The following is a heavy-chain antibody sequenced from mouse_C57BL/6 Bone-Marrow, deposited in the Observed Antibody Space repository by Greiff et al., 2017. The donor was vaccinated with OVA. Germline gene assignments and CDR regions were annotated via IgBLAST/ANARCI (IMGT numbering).Heavy chain of an antibody. J-gene: IGHJ1*03. Sequence: VQLQQSGAELVRPGASVTLSCKASGYTFTDYEMHWVKQTPVHGLEWIGAIDPETGGTAYNQKFKGKAILTADKSSSTGYMELRSLTSEDSAVYYWTVLWLRRRYYDVWGTGTTVTVSS. CDR3: TVLWLRRRYYDV. CDR2: IDPETGGT. V-gene: IGHV1-15*01. D-gene: IGHD2-2*01. CDR1: GYTFTDYE.